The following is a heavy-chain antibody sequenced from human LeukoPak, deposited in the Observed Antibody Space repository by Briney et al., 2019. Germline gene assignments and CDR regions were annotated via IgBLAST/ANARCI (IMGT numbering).Heavy chain of an antibody. J-gene: IGHJ6*02. CDR2: IIPIFGTA. CDR1: GGTFSSYA. V-gene: IGHV1-69*01. Sequence: SVKVSCKASGGTFSSYAINWVRQAPGQGLEWMGGIIPIFGTANYAQKFQGRVTITADESTSTAYMELSSLRSEDTAVYYCARDQGLILRSPGINGPLDVWGQGTTVTVSS. CDR3: ARDQGLILRSPGINGPLDV. D-gene: IGHD2-8*01.